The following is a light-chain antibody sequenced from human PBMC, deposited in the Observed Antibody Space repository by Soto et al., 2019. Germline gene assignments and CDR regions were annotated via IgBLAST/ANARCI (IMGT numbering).Light chain of an antibody. CDR1: QSVSSNY. J-gene: IGKJ1*01. V-gene: IGKV3-20*01. CDR2: GAS. Sequence: EIVLTQSPGTLSLSPGERATLSCRASQSVSSNYLAWYQQKPGQAPRLLIYGASSRATGIPDRFSGSGSGTGFTLTISRLEPEDFAVYYCQQYGSSQSFGQGTKVEIK. CDR3: QQYGSSQS.